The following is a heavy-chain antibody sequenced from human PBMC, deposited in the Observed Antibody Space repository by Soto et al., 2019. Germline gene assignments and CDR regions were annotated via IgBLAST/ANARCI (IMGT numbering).Heavy chain of an antibody. CDR3: ARARLGYFYVVLGH. J-gene: IGHJ4*02. CDR2: INPNGGGT. V-gene: IGHV1-46*04. CDR1: GYIFTTYY. D-gene: IGHD5-18*01. Sequence: QVQLVQSGAEVKEPGASVKVSCKASGYIFTTYYIHWVRQAPGQGLEWIGIINPNGGGTTYAQKLQGRVTMARETSTSTVYMGLSSLGSEDTAVYYCARARLGYFYVVLGHWGQGALVTVTS.